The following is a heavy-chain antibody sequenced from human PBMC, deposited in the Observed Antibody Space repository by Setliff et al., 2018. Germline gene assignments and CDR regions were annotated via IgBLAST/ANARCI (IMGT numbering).Heavy chain of an antibody. V-gene: IGHV1-18*01. J-gene: IGHJ6*03. Sequence: ASVKVSCKASGYTFTSYAISWVRQAPGQGLEWMGWNSAYNGNTNYAQKLQGRVTVTTDTSTSTAYMDLRSLRSDDTAVYYCARDDDDFYSGYPYMDVWGKGTTVTVSS. CDR1: GYTFTSYA. CDR2: NSAYNGNT. D-gene: IGHD3-3*01. CDR3: ARDDDDFYSGYPYMDV.